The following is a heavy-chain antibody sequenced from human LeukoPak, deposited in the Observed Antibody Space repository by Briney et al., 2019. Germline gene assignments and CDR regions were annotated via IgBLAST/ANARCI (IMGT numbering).Heavy chain of an antibody. CDR1: GFTFSSYS. J-gene: IGHJ5*02. D-gene: IGHD3-22*01. Sequence: RAGGSLRLSCAASGFTFSSYSMNWVRQAPGKGLEWVSSISSSSSYIYYADSVKGRFTISRDNAKNSLYLQMNSLRAEDTAVYYCARDQYYYDSSGYYFPTDWFDPWGQGTLVTVSS. V-gene: IGHV3-21*01. CDR2: ISSSSSYI. CDR3: ARDQYYYDSSGYYFPTDWFDP.